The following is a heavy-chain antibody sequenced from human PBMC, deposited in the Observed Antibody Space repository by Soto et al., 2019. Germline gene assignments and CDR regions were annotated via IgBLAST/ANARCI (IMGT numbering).Heavy chain of an antibody. CDR2: IYYSGST. CDR1: GGSISSGGYY. D-gene: IGHD2-21*02. V-gene: IGHV4-31*03. Sequence: SETLSLTCTVSGGSISSGGYYWSWIRQHPGKGLAWIGYIYYSGSTYYNPSLKSRVTISVDTSKNQFSLKLSSVTAADTAVYYCARGGERVATGWFDPWGQGTLVTVSS. CDR3: ARGGERVATGWFDP. J-gene: IGHJ5*02.